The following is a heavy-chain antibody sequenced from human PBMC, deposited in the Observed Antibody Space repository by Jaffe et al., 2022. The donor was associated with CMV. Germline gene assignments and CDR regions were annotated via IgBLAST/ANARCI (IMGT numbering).Heavy chain of an antibody. J-gene: IGHJ6*02. CDR3: ARGNKYYDFWSGSHKGYYYGMDV. V-gene: IGHV1-69*01. CDR2: IIPIFGTA. D-gene: IGHD3-3*01. Sequence: QVQLVQSGAEVKKPGSSVKVSCKASGGTFSSYAISWVRQAPGQGLEWMGGIIPIFGTANYAQKFQGRVTITADESTSTAYMELSSLRSEDTAVYYCARGNKYYDFWSGSHKGYYYGMDVWGQGTTVTVSS. CDR1: GGTFSSYA.